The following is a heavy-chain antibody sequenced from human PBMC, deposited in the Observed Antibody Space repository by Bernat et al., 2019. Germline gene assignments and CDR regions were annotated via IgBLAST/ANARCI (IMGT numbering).Heavy chain of an antibody. Sequence: EVQPVETGGGLIQPGGSLRLSCAVSGFTVSSSYMSWVRQAPGKGLEWVSVLYSGGSTYYADSVKGRFTISRDNSKNTLSLQMNSLRAEDTAVYYCVRESYGDKHAFAFWGQGTMVTVSS. CDR2: LYSGGST. CDR1: GFTVSSSY. CDR3: VRESYGDKHAFAF. V-gene: IGHV3-53*05. D-gene: IGHD4-17*01. J-gene: IGHJ3*01.